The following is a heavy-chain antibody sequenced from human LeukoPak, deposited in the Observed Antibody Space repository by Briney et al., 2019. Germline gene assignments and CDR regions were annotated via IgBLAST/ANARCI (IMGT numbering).Heavy chain of an antibody. V-gene: IGHV1-18*01. Sequence: ASVKVSCKASGYTFTSYGISWVRQAPGQGLEWMGWISAYNGNTNYAQKLQGRVTMTTDTSTSTAYMELRSLRSDDTAVYYCARDPPFYYDSSGYHDAFDIWGQGTMVTVSS. CDR1: GYTFTSYG. CDR3: ARDPPFYYDSSGYHDAFDI. D-gene: IGHD3-22*01. J-gene: IGHJ3*02. CDR2: ISAYNGNT.